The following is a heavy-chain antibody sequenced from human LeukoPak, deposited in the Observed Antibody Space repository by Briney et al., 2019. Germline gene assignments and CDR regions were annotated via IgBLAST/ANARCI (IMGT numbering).Heavy chain of an antibody. CDR1: GGSFSGHY. CDR2: INHSGST. V-gene: IGHV4-34*01. Sequence: SETLSLTCAVYGGSFSGHYWSWIRQPPGKGLEWIGEINHSGSTNYNPSLKSRVTISVDTSKNQFSLKLSSVTAADTAVYYCATSPGLDYWGQGTLVTVSS. D-gene: IGHD2-2*01. CDR3: ATSPGLDY. J-gene: IGHJ4*02.